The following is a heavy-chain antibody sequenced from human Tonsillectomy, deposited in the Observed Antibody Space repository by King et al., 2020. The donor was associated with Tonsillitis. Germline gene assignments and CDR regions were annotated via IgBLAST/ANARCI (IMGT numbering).Heavy chain of an antibody. CDR2: ISSGSTI. Sequence: QLVQSGGGLVQPGGSLRLSCAASGFTFSSFEMNWVRQAPGKGLEWVSYISSGSTIYYADSVKGRFTISRDNSKKSLYLQMNSLRAEDTAVYYCARDQSATWYKRNAIDIWGQGTMVTVSS. CDR3: ARDQSATWYKRNAIDI. V-gene: IGHV3-48*03. CDR1: GFTFSSFE. J-gene: IGHJ3*02. D-gene: IGHD1-1*01.